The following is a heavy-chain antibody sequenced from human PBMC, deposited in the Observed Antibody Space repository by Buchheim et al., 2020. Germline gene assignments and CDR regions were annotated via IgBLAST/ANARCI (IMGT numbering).Heavy chain of an antibody. Sequence: QVQLQESGPGLVKPWGTLSLTCAVSGGSISGSNWWSWVRQPPGKGLEWIGYIYYSGSTYYNPSLKSRVTISVDTPKNQFSLKLSSVTAADTAVYYCARAFPLVLGGDYVNWFDPWGQGTL. CDR1: GGSISGSNW. D-gene: IGHD4-17*01. V-gene: IGHV4-4*02. CDR3: ARAFPLVLGGDYVNWFDP. CDR2: IYYSGST. J-gene: IGHJ5*02.